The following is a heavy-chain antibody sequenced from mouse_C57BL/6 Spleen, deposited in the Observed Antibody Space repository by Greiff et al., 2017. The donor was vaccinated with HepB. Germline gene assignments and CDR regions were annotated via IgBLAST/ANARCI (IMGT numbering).Heavy chain of an antibody. D-gene: IGHD1-1*01. CDR1: GFTFSDYY. CDR3: AREEPTGAMDY. CDR2: INYDGSST. J-gene: IGHJ4*01. Sequence: EVQVVESEGGLVQPGSSMKLSCTASGFTFSDYYMAWVRQVPEKGLEWVANINYDGSSTYYLDSLKSRFIISRDNAKNILYLQMSSLKSEDTATYYCAREEPTGAMDYWGQGTSVTVSS. V-gene: IGHV5-16*01.